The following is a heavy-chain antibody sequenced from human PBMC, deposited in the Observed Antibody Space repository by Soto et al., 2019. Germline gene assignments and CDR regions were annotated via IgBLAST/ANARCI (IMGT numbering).Heavy chain of an antibody. D-gene: IGHD4-17*01. V-gene: IGHV1-3*01. CDR1: GYTFTNYA. J-gene: IGHJ2*01. CDR2: INPGNGNT. CDR3: ARGASSVTTFYFDL. Sequence: ASVKVSCKASGYTFTNYAMHWVRQAPGQRLEWMGWINPGNGNTKNSQKFQGRVTITRDTFASTAYMELSSLRSEDTAVYYCARGASSVTTFYFDLWGRGTLVTVSS.